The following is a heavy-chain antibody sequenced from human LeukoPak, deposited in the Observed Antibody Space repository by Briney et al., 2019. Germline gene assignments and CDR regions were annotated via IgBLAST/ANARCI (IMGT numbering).Heavy chain of an antibody. V-gene: IGHV3-30-3*01. CDR1: GFTFSSYA. D-gene: IGHD5-18*01. Sequence: GRSLRLSCAASGFTFSSYAVHWVRQAPGKGLEWVAVISYDGSNKYYADSVKGRFTISRDNSKNTLYLQMNSLRAEDTAVYYCAKGYSYGPSKYYFDYWGQGTLVTVSS. J-gene: IGHJ4*02. CDR2: ISYDGSNK. CDR3: AKGYSYGPSKYYFDY.